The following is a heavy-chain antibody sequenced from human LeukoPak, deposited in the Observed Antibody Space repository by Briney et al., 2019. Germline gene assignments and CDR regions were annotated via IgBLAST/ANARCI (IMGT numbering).Heavy chain of an antibody. Sequence: SETLSLTCTVSGGSISSYYWTWIRQPPGKGLEWIGSLYYSGSTNYNPSLKSRVTISVDTSKNQFSLKLSSVTAADTAVYYCASPGYGGIDYWGQGTLVTVSS. D-gene: IGHD4-23*01. CDR1: GGSISSYY. V-gene: IGHV4-59*12. CDR2: LYYSGST. J-gene: IGHJ4*02. CDR3: ASPGYGGIDY.